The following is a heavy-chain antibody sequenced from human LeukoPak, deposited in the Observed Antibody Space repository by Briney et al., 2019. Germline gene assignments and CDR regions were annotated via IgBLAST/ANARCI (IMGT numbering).Heavy chain of an antibody. CDR3: ARSPRQQLADY. CDR1: GYTLTELS. CDR2: FDPEDGET. D-gene: IGHD6-13*01. V-gene: IGHV1-24*01. Sequence: ASVKVSCKVSGYTLTELSMHWVRQAPGKGLEWMGGFDPEDGETIYAQKFQGRVTMTTDTSTSTAYMELRSLRSDDTAVYYCARSPRQQLADYWGQGTLVTVSS. J-gene: IGHJ4*02.